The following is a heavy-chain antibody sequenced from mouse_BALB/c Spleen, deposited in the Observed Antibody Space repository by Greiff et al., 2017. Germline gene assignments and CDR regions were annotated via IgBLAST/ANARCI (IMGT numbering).Heavy chain of an antibody. J-gene: IGHJ3*01. CDR1: GYSITSDYA. Sequence: EVQLQQSGPGLVKPSQSLSLTCTVSGYSITSDYAWYWIRQFPGNQLKWTVYISYSGSTSYNPSLKSRISITRDTSKNQFFLQLNSVTTEDTATYYCASGDYDWFAYWGQGTLVTVSA. V-gene: IGHV3-2*02. CDR2: ISYSGST. D-gene: IGHD2-4*01. CDR3: ASGDYDWFAY.